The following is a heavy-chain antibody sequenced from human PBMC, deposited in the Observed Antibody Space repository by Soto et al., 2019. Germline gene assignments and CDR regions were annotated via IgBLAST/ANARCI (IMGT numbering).Heavy chain of an antibody. J-gene: IGHJ4*02. CDR3: ATGRYSGYEIFDY. Sequence: GGSLRLSCAASGFTVSSYAMSWVRQAPGKGLEWVSAISGSGGSTYYADSVKGRFTISRDNSKNTLYLQMNSLKAEDTAVYYCATGRYSGYEIFDYWGQGTLVTVSS. CDR1: GFTVSSYA. CDR2: ISGSGGST. D-gene: IGHD5-12*01. V-gene: IGHV3-23*01.